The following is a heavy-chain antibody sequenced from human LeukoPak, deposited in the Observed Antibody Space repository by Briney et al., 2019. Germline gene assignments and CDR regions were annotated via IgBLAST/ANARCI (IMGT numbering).Heavy chain of an antibody. V-gene: IGHV3-21*04. CDR3: AKVRPYCSSTSCYSPRGYYFDY. J-gene: IGHJ4*02. Sequence: GGSLRLSCAASGFTFSSYSLNWVRQAPGKGLEWVSCVSSTSSFIYYADSVKGRFTISRDNAKNSLYLQMNSLRAEDTAVYYCAKVRPYCSSTSCYSPRGYYFDYWGQGTLVTVSS. D-gene: IGHD2-2*02. CDR2: VSSTSSFI. CDR1: GFTFSSYS.